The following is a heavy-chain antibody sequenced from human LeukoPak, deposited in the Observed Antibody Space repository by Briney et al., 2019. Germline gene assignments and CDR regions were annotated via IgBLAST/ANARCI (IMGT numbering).Heavy chain of an antibody. CDR1: GFTFSIYS. J-gene: IGHJ6*03. D-gene: IGHD4-23*01. Sequence: PGGSLRLSCAASGFTFSIYSLNWVRQAPGKGLEWVSSINGDSTSIYYADSVKGRFTISRDNVENSLYLQMHSLRAEDTAVYYCARKHPTPHYYSYYYMDVWGKGTTVTVSS. V-gene: IGHV3-21*01. CDR2: INGDSTSI. CDR3: ARKHPTPHYYSYYYMDV.